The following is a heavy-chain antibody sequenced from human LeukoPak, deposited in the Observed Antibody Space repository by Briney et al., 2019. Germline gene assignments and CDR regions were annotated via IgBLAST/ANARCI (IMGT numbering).Heavy chain of an antibody. J-gene: IGHJ4*02. CDR2: MNPNSGNT. CDR1: GYTFTSYD. CDR3: AGAGTTQNPYYFDY. Sequence: ASVKVSCKASGYTFTSYDINWVRQATGQGLEWMGWMNPNSGNTGYAQKFQGRVTITRNTSISTAYMELSSLRSEDTAVYYCAGAGTTQNPYYFDYWGQGTLVTVSS. D-gene: IGHD1-1*01. V-gene: IGHV1-8*03.